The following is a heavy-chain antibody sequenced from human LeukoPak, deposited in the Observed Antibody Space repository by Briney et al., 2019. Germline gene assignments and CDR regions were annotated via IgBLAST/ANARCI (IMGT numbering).Heavy chain of an antibody. D-gene: IGHD2/OR15-2a*01. J-gene: IGHJ1*01. Sequence: GGSLRLSCAASGLSFADSWMHWVRQAPGKGLVWVSRINNDGSDTRYADSVRGRFTISRDNAKNTLYLQMNSLRAEDTAVYYCARLSGLGMNEYYQHWGQGTLVTVPS. CDR2: INNDGSDT. V-gene: IGHV3-74*01. CDR3: ARLSGLGMNEYYQH. CDR1: GLSFADSW.